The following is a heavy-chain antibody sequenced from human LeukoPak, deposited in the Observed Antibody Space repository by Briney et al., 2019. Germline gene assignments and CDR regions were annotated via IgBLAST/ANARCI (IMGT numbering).Heavy chain of an antibody. V-gene: IGHV1-8*02. D-gene: IGHD2-15*01. CDR2: MNPNSGNT. Sequence: ASVKVSCKASGYTFTSYGISWVRQAPGQGLEWMGWMNPNSGNTGYAQKFQGRVTMTRNTAMSTAYMELSSLRFEDTAVYYCATGVAVVASTDSWGQGTLVTVSS. CDR1: GYTFTSYG. J-gene: IGHJ5*01. CDR3: ATGVAVVASTDS.